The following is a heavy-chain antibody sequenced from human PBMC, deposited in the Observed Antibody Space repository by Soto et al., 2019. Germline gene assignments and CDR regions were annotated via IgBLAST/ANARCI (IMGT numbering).Heavy chain of an antibody. CDR1: GLAFGHYC. V-gene: IGHV3-74*01. J-gene: IGHJ4*02. Sequence: GGSLRLSCAASGLAFGHYCMYWVRQATGKGLEWVSRIHGDGPFTYYADSVQGRFTISRDNAKSTPYLQMNSLRADDTAMYYCIRDHRPSGWRRGGSGLDYCGQGTVVTVSS. CDR2: IHGDGPFT. D-gene: IGHD6-19*01. CDR3: IRDHRPSGWRRGGSGLDY.